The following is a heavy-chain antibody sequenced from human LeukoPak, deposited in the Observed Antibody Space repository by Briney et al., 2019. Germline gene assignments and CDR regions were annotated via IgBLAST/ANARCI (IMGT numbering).Heavy chain of an antibody. V-gene: IGHV1-18*01. J-gene: IGHJ4*02. D-gene: IGHD1-26*01. CDR3: ARDFSNTSGFKVVVDF. CDR2: ISAYNGDT. CDR1: CYTFTNYG. Sequence: GASVKVSCKASCYTFTNYGITWVRQAPGQGLELMGWISAYNGDTKYAQKVQGRLTMTTDASTSTVYMELRSLTSDDTAVYYYARDFSNTSGFKVVVDFWGQGTLVTVSS.